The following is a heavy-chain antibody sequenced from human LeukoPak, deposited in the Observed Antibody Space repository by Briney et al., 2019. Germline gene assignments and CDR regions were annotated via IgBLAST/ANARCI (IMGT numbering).Heavy chain of an antibody. J-gene: IGHJ4*02. CDR2: ISYDGSNE. CDR1: GFTFSSYG. V-gene: IGHV3-30*18. D-gene: IGHD3-16*02. CDR3: AKGPAPRLGEFSYHALVDH. Sequence: GGSLRLSCVASGFTFSSYGMHWVRQAPGKGLEWVAFISYDGSNENIADSVKGRFIISRDNSENTLYLQMNSLRAEDTAVYYCAKGPAPRLGEFSYHALVDHWGQGTLVTVSS.